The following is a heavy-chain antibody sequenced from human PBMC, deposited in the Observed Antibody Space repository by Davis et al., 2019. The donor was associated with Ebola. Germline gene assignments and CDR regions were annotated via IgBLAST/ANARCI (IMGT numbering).Heavy chain of an antibody. Sequence: PGGSLRLSCKGSGHSFTSYWSSWVRQMPGKGLEWMGRIDPSDSYTNYSPSFQGHVTISADKSISTAYLQWSSLKASDTAMYYCASASSIYYYYMDVWGKGTTVTVSS. D-gene: IGHD6-6*01. CDR1: GHSFTSYW. J-gene: IGHJ6*03. CDR2: IDPSDSYT. V-gene: IGHV5-10-1*01. CDR3: ASASSIYYYYMDV.